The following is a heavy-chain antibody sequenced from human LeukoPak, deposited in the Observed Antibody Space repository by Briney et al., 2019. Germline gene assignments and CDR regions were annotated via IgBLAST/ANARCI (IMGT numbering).Heavy chain of an antibody. Sequence: AGSLRLSCAASGFTFDDYAMSWVRQAPGKGLEWVSDINWNGGSTGYADSAKGRFTISRDNAKNSLSLQMNRLRGEDTALYYCAREVDCNSTSCYYYFDYWGPGTLVTVSP. CDR3: AREVDCNSTSCYYYFDY. CDR1: GFTFDDYA. V-gene: IGHV3-20*04. J-gene: IGHJ4*02. D-gene: IGHD2-2*01. CDR2: INWNGGST.